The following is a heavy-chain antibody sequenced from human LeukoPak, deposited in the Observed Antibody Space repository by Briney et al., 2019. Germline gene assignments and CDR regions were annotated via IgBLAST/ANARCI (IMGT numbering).Heavy chain of an antibody. CDR2: ISAYNGNT. V-gene: IGHV1-18*01. Sequence: VASVKVSCKASGYTFTSYGISWVRQAPGQGLEWMGWISAYNGNTNYAQKLQGRVTMTTDTSTSTAYMELRSLRSDDTAVYYCARGPSQGDWLLRRGYYGMDVWGQGTTVTVSS. CDR3: ARGPSQGDWLLRRGYYGMDV. D-gene: IGHD3-9*01. J-gene: IGHJ6*02. CDR1: GYTFTSYG.